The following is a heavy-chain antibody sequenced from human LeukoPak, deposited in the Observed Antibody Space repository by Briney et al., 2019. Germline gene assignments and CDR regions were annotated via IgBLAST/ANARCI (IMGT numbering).Heavy chain of an antibody. Sequence: ASVKVSCKAPGYTFTSYYMHWVRQAPGQGLEWMGIINPSGGSTSYAQKFQGRVTMTRDMSTSTVYMELSSLRSEDTAVYYCARVRPGPGDGYTVFDYWGQGTLVTVSS. V-gene: IGHV1-46*01. J-gene: IGHJ4*02. CDR1: GYTFTSYY. CDR2: INPSGGST. CDR3: ARVRPGPGDGYTVFDY. D-gene: IGHD5-24*01.